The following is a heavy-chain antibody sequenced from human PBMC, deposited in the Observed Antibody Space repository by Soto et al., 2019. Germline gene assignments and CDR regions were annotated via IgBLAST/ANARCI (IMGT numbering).Heavy chain of an antibody. CDR1: GFTFRSYA. J-gene: IGHJ4*02. D-gene: IGHD5-12*01. CDR3: AKDKERWLQLSYYFDY. CDR2: ISYDGSNK. Sequence: GGSPRLSCAAPGFTFRSYAMHRVRPAPGRGLEWVAVISYDGSNKYYADSVKGRFTISRDNSKNTLYLQMNSLRAEDTAVYYCAKDKERWLQLSYYFDYWGQGTLVTVSS. V-gene: IGHV3-30-3*01.